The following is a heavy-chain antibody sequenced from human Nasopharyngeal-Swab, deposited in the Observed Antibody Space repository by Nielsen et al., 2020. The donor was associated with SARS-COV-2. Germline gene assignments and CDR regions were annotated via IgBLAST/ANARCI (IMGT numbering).Heavy chain of an antibody. CDR1: GFTFSSSA. V-gene: IGHV3-23*01. J-gene: IGHJ4*02. D-gene: IGHD5-18*01. Sequence: GESLKISCAASGFTFSSSAISWVRQAPGMGLEWVSVIGAAGNKIYADSVKGRFTISRDNSKNMVYLQMNSLRVEDTAVYYCAKGAYVSTNTAMVPFDYWGQGILVTVSS. CDR2: IGAAGNK. CDR3: AKGAYVSTNTAMVPFDY.